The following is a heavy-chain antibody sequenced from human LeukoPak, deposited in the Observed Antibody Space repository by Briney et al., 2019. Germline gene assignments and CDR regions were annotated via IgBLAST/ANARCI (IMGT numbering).Heavy chain of an antibody. V-gene: IGHV3-30*02. J-gene: IGHJ4*02. CDR1: GFTFSSYG. Sequence: GGSLRLSCAASGFTFSSYGMHWVRQAPGKGLEWVAFIRYDGSNKYYADSVKGRFTISRDNSKNTLYLQMNSLRAEDTAVYYCAKDKGSGWPTPEYYFDYWGQGTLVTVSS. D-gene: IGHD6-19*01. CDR3: AKDKGSGWPTPEYYFDY. CDR2: IRYDGSNK.